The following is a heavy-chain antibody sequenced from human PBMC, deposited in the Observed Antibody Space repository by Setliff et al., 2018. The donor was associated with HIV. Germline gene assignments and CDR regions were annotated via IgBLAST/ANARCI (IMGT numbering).Heavy chain of an antibody. J-gene: IGHJ4*02. CDR1: GGSISTYY. D-gene: IGHD6-13*01. V-gene: IGHV4-59*01. CDR3: AGGVAAAGL. Sequence: SETLSLTCTVSGGSISTYYWSWIRQHPGKGLEWIGYIHHSGSTFYSPSLKSRVTKSIDTSKNQFSLKLSSVTAADTAVYYCAGGVAAAGLWGQGTLVTVSS. CDR2: IHHSGST.